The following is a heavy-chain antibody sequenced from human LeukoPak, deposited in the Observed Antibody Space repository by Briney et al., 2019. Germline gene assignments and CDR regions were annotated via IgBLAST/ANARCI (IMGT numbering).Heavy chain of an antibody. CDR1: GYTFTNYF. D-gene: IGHD6-13*01. CDR3: ARGWYRLFQD. J-gene: IGHJ1*01. V-gene: IGHV1-46*01. CDR2: INPAGGGT. Sequence: ASVKVSCKASGYTFTNYFMHWVRQAPGQGLEWMGIINPAGGGTSYAQEFQGRVTMTRDTSTSTVYMELSSLRSEDTAVYYCARGWYRLFQDWGQGTLVTVSS.